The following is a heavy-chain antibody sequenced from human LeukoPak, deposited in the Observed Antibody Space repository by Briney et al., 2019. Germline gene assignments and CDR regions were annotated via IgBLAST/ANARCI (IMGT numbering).Heavy chain of an antibody. D-gene: IGHD6-19*01. V-gene: IGHV3-48*03. CDR3: ARARGEWPVVFDY. Sequence: GGSLRLSCAASGFTLSSYEMNWVRQAPGKGLEWVSYISSSGSTIYYADSVKGRFTISRDNAKNSLYLQMNSLRAEDTAVYYCARARGEWPVVFDYWGQGTLVTVSS. CDR2: ISSSGSTI. CDR1: GFTLSSYE. J-gene: IGHJ4*02.